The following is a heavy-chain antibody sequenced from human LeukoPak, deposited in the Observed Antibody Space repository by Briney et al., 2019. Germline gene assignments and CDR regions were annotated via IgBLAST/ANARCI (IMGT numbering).Heavy chain of an antibody. Sequence: GGSLRLSCAASGFTFSSYAMHWVRQAPGKGLEWVAVISYDGSNKYYADSVKGRFTISRDNSKNTLYLQMNSLRAEDTAVYYCAKSYYYDSSGSLPHYYYGMDVWGQGTTVTVSS. CDR2: ISYDGSNK. J-gene: IGHJ6*02. CDR1: GFTFSSYA. D-gene: IGHD3-22*01. V-gene: IGHV3-30-3*02. CDR3: AKSYYYDSSGSLPHYYYGMDV.